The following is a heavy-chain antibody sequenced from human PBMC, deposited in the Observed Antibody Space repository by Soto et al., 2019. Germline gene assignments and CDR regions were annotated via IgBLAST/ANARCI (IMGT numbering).Heavy chain of an antibody. V-gene: IGHV1-69*01. D-gene: IGHD2-2*01. CDR3: ARDNPVVTSNYNYHYYGMDL. J-gene: IGHJ6*02. Sequence: QVKLVQSGAEVKKPGSSVTVSCKPSGGTFSTYGINWVRQAPGRGLEWMGGIIPLFGTSHYAQRFQGRVTITADESSSTVYMELSSLRSEDTAVYYCARDNPVVTSNYNYHYYGMDLWGHGTTVTVSS. CDR2: IIPLFGTS. CDR1: GGTFSTYG.